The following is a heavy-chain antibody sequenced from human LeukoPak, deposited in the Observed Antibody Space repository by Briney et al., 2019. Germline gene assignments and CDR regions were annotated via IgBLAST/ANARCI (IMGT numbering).Heavy chain of an antibody. Sequence: GGSLRLSCGASGFTFDSYAMYWVRQAPGKGLEWVAGIFGSGGSPHYADSVKGRFTISRDNSKNTVYLQINSLRAEDTAVYYCGKTTAGYSSGQKPAWPVDYWGQGTLVTVSS. CDR3: GKTTAGYSSGQKPAWPVDY. J-gene: IGHJ4*02. D-gene: IGHD5-18*01. CDR2: IFGSGGSP. V-gene: IGHV3-23*01. CDR1: GFTFDSYA.